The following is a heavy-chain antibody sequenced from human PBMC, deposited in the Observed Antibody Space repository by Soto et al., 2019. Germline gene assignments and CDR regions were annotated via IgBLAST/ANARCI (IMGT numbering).Heavy chain of an antibody. CDR3: SRDVVMGAKAMKC. Sequence: WGSLRLSCAASGFTFSNYWMTWVRQAPGKGLEWVANIKEDGSDKHYVDSVKGRFTISRDNAKNSLYLQMNSLRVEDTAVYFCSRDVVMGAKAMKCWGQGDLVTVSA. D-gene: IGHD2-21*01. J-gene: IGHJ1*01. CDR2: IKEDGSDK. CDR1: GFTFSNYW. V-gene: IGHV3-7*01.